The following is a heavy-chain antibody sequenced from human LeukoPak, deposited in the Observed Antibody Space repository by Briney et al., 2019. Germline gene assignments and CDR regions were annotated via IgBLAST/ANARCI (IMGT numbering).Heavy chain of an antibody. Sequence: GGSLRLSCAASGFTFSSYSMNWVRQAPGKGLEWVSSISSSSSYIYYADSVKGRFTISRGNAKNSLYLQMNSLRAEDTAVYYCAREKKLWSPDGWGQGTLVTVSS. V-gene: IGHV3-21*01. J-gene: IGHJ4*02. CDR3: AREKKLWSPDG. CDR1: GFTFSSYS. CDR2: ISSSSSYI. D-gene: IGHD5-18*01.